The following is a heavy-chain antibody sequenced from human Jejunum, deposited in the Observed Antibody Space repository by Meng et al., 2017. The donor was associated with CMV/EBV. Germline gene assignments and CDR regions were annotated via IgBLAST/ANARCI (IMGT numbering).Heavy chain of an antibody. Sequence: SCGTSGYTFANYAVHWVRQAPGQGLEWMRWINADSGKTKYSQNFRDRVTFTRDTSATTAYMELSSLRSEDTALYYCARARASFYSDYWGQGTPVTVSS. CDR1: GYTFANYA. CDR2: INADSGKT. V-gene: IGHV1-3*01. J-gene: IGHJ4*02. D-gene: IGHD3-16*01. CDR3: ARARASFYSDY.